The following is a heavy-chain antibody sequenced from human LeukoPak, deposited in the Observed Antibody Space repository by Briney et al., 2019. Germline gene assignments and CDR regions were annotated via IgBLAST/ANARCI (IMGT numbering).Heavy chain of an antibody. V-gene: IGHV1-69*06. CDR3: ARAPNYGSGTDY. J-gene: IGHJ4*02. CDR1: GYTFTGYY. D-gene: IGHD3-10*01. Sequence: ASVKVSCKASGYTFTGYYMHWVRQAPGQGLEWMGGIIPIFGTANYAQKFQGRVTITADKSKSTAYMELSSLRSEDTAVYYCARAPNYGSGTDYWGQGTLVTVSS. CDR2: IIPIFGTA.